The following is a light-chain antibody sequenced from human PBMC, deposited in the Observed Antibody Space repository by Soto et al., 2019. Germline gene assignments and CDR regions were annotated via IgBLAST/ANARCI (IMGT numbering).Light chain of an antibody. V-gene: IGLV2-14*03. J-gene: IGLJ2*01. CDR2: GVS. CDR1: SSDVGGYNY. Sequence: QSALPQPASLSGSPGQSITISCTGTSSDVGGYNYGSWYQQHPGKAPRLMIYGVSNRPLGVSYRVSGDKTGITASLTAAGFQSEDEADYYCNSYWSVNSLVLVGGGTELTVL. CDR3: NSYWSVNSLVL.